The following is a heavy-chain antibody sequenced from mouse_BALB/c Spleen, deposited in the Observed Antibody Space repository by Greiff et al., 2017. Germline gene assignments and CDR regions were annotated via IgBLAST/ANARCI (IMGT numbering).Heavy chain of an antibody. CDR1: GFTFSDYY. D-gene: IGHD2-14*01. Sequence: DVKLVESGGGLVKPGGSLKLSCAASGFTFSDYYMYWVRQTPEKRLEWVATISDGGSYTYYPDSVKGRFTISRDNAKNNLYLQMSSLKSEDTAMYYCARPYRYDGAWFAYWGQGTLVTVSA. V-gene: IGHV5-4*02. CDR3: ARPYRYDGAWFAY. CDR2: ISDGGSYT. J-gene: IGHJ3*01.